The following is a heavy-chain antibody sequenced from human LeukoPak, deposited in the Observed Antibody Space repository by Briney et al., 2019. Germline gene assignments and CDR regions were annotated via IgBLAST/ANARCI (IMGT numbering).Heavy chain of an antibody. CDR1: GGSFSGYY. CDR3: ARGRYYGSGSYKSFDP. J-gene: IGHJ5*02. V-gene: IGHV4-34*01. D-gene: IGHD3-10*01. CDR2: INHSGST. Sequence: SETLSLTCAVYGGSFSGYYWSWIRQPPAKGLERIGEINHSGSTNYNPSLKSRVTISVDTSKNQFSLKLSSVTAADTAVYYCARGRYYGSGSYKSFDPWGQGTLVTVSS.